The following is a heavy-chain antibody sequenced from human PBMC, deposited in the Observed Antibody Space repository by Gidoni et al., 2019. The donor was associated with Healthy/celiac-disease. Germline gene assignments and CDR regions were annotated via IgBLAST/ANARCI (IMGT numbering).Heavy chain of an antibody. V-gene: IGHV3-11*06. J-gene: IGHJ5*02. CDR2: ISSSSSYT. CDR3: ARDLFRGWFDP. Sequence: QVQLVESGGGLVKPGGSLRLSCAASGFTFSDYYMSWIRQAPGKGLEWVSYISSSSSYTNYADSVKGRFTISRDNAKNSLYLQMNSLRAEDTAVYYCARDLFRGWFDPWGQGTLVTVSS. CDR1: GFTFSDYY.